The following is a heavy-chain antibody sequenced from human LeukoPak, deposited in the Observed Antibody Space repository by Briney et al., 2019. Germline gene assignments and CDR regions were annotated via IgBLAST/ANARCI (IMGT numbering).Heavy chain of an antibody. V-gene: IGHV1-46*01. CDR3: ARDQEIWFGDLALGQFDY. J-gene: IGHJ4*02. CDR2: INPGGDST. CDR1: GDTFTSYY. D-gene: IGHD3-10*01. Sequence: GASVKVSCKAPGDTFTSYYMHWVRQAPGQGPEWMGIINPGGDSTIYAQKFQGRVTMTTDASTSTAYMELRSLRSDDTAVYYCARDQEIWFGDLALGQFDYWGQGTLVTVSS.